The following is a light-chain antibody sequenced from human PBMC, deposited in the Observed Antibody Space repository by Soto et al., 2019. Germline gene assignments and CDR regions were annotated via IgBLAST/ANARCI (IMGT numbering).Light chain of an antibody. CDR1: QNVLSN. J-gene: IGKJ5*01. CDR3: QQYNNWPIT. Sequence: EIVMTQSPATLSVSPGERATLSFMASQNVLSNLAWYQQKPGQAPRLLIYGASTRATGLPARFSGSGSGTQFTHTISSLQSEDFAVYYCQQYNNWPITFGQGTRLEIK. V-gene: IGKV3-15*01. CDR2: GAS.